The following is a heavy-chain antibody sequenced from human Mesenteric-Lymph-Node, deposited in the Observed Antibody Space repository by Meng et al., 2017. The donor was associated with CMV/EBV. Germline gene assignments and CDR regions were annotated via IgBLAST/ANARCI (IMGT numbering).Heavy chain of an antibody. CDR2: IYWDDGK. Sequence: CTFSGFSLSTKGVGVAWIRQPPGKALELLALIYWDDGKRYSPSLKSRLTITKDTSRNQVVLTMATMDPVDTATYYCARANSSGPFDYWGQGTLVTVSS. V-gene: IGHV2-5*02. CDR1: GFSLSTKGVG. CDR3: ARANSSGPFDY. J-gene: IGHJ4*02. D-gene: IGHD6-19*01.